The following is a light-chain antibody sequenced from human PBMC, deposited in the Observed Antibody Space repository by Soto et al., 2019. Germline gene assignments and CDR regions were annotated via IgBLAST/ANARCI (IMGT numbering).Light chain of an antibody. CDR1: QTISSW. CDR3: QQYKRYPLA. V-gene: IGKV1-5*03. CDR2: EAS. J-gene: IGKJ5*01. Sequence: DIQMTQSPSTLCASVGERVTITCRASQTISSWLAWYQQKPGRAPKFLIYEASSLESGVPSRFSGSGSGTEFTLTISGLQPDDFATYYLQQYKRYPLAFGEGTRLEIK.